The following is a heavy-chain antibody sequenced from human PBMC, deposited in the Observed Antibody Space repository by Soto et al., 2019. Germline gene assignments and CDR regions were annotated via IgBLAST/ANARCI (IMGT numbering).Heavy chain of an antibody. Sequence: ASVKVSCKASGYIFTSYGMHWVRQAPGQRREWMGWIKAGNGKTKYSPKYQGRVTITRDRSARAAHMDLSSLTCEDTAVYFCGRLIQELDYWGQGTLVTVSS. V-gene: IGHV1-3*01. CDR2: IKAGNGKT. CDR3: GRLIQELDY. J-gene: IGHJ4*02. D-gene: IGHD1-26*01. CDR1: GYIFTSYG.